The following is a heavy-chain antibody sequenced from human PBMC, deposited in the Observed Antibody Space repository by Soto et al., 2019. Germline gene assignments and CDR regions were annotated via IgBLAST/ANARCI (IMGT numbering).Heavy chain of an antibody. CDR1: GFTFSSYS. CDR2: ISSSGDSI. J-gene: IGHJ1*01. V-gene: IGHV3-48*02. Sequence: GGSLRLSCAASGFTFSSYSMNWVRQAPGKGLEWLSYISSSGDSIIYADSVKGRFTTSRDNAKNSLYLQMNSLRDEDTAMYFSARDRVALVQSPDPLGSWGQGNLVTVS. D-gene: IGHD2-15*01. CDR3: ARDRVALVQSPDPLGS.